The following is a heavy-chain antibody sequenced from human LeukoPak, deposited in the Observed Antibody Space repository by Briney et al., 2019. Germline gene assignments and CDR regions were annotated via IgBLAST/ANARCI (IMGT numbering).Heavy chain of an antibody. V-gene: IGHV1-2*02. Sequence: ASVKVSCKASGYTFTGYYMHWVRQAPGQGREWMGWINPNSGGTNYAQKFQGRVTMTRDTSISTAYMELSRLRSDDTAVYYCAREYDSSGYSYYGMDVWGQGTTATVSS. CDR1: GYTFTGYY. D-gene: IGHD3-22*01. CDR2: INPNSGGT. CDR3: AREYDSSGYSYYGMDV. J-gene: IGHJ6*02.